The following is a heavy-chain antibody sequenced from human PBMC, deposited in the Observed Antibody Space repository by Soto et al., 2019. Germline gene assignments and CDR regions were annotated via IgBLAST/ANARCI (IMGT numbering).Heavy chain of an antibody. CDR1: GFTFSSYA. V-gene: IGHV3-30*18. D-gene: IGHD3-16*02. CDR3: AKALAELSPDSFGY. CDR2: MSYDGNNQ. Sequence: QVQLVESGGGVVQPGRSLRLSCAASGFTFSSYAMHWVRQAPGKGLEWVAIMSYDGNNQYYADSVKGRFTISRDNFKNTQHLQMNSLRAGDTAVYYCAKALAELSPDSFGYWGQGILVTVSS. J-gene: IGHJ4*02.